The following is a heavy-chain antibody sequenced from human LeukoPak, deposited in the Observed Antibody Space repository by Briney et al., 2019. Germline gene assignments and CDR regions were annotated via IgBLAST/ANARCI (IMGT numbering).Heavy chain of an antibody. CDR3: ASTGSGSYYLDY. CDR2: IKQDGSEK. V-gene: IGHV3-7*01. J-gene: IGHJ4*02. CDR1: GFTFSSYW. D-gene: IGHD3-10*01. Sequence: GGCLRLSCAASGFTFSSYWMSWVRQAPGKGLEWVANIKQDGSEKYYVDSVKGRFTISRDNAKNSLYLQMNSLRAEDTAVYYCASTGSGSYYLDYWGQGTLVTVSS.